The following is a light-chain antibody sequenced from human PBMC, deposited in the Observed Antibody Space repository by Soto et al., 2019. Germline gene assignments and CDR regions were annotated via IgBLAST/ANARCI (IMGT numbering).Light chain of an antibody. Sequence: QSVLTQPPSVYGAPGQRVTISCTGSSSNIGAGYDVHWYQQLPGPAPKLLIYGNSNRPSGVPDRFSGSKSGNSASLAITGIQAEDDADYYCQSYDSSLSGAYVVFGGGTKLTVL. V-gene: IGLV1-40*01. CDR3: QSYDSSLSGAYVV. CDR1: SSNIGAGYD. J-gene: IGLJ2*01. CDR2: GNS.